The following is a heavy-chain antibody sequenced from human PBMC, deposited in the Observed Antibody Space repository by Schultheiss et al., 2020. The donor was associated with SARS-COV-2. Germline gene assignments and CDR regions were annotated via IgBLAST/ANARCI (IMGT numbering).Heavy chain of an antibody. V-gene: IGHV3-48*03. Sequence: GGSLRLSCAASGFTFSSYEMNWVRQAPGKGLEWVSYISSSGSTIYYADSVKGRFTISRDNAKNSLYLQMNSLRAEDTAVYYCARGGGLGKTYYYDSSGYSHSEGSYGMDVWGQGTTVTVAS. D-gene: IGHD3-22*01. J-gene: IGHJ6*02. CDR1: GFTFSSYE. CDR2: ISSSGSTI. CDR3: ARGGGLGKTYYYDSSGYSHSEGSYGMDV.